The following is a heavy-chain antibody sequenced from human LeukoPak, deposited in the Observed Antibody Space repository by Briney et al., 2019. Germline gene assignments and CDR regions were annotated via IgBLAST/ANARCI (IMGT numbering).Heavy chain of an antibody. D-gene: IGHD5-12*01. CDR2: IRYDGSNK. CDR1: GFTFSSYG. J-gene: IGHJ4*02. CDR3: AKSRHSRIVATIGEYYFDY. Sequence: PGGSLRLSCAASGFTFSSYGMHWVRQAPGKGLEWVAFIRYDGSNKYYADSVKGRFTISRDNPKNTLYLQMNSLRAEDTAVYYCAKSRHSRIVATIGEYYFDYWGQGTLVTVSS. V-gene: IGHV3-30*02.